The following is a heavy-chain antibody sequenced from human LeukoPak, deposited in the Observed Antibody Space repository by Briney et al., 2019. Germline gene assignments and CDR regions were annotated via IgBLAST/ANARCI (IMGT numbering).Heavy chain of an antibody. Sequence: SETLSLTRTVSGGSISSGSYYWSWIRQPAGKGLEWIGRIYTSGSTNYNPSLKSRVTISVDTSKNQFSLKLSSVTAADTAVYYCARGGFGQQLPGYWGQGTLVTVSS. CDR1: GGSISSGSYY. CDR3: ARGGFGQQLPGY. V-gene: IGHV4-61*02. J-gene: IGHJ4*02. CDR2: IYTSGST. D-gene: IGHD6-13*01.